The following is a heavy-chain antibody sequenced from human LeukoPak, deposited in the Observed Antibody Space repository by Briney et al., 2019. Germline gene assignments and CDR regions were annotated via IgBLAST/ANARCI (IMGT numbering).Heavy chain of an antibody. D-gene: IGHD2-15*01. CDR1: GLTFSGYT. Sequence: GGSLRLSCAASGLTFSGYTMNWVRQAPGKGLECVSYNSSSGNTIYYADSVKGRFTISRDNAKNSLYLQMNSLRAEDTAVYHCARKTPGIWYVDYWGQGTLVTVSS. J-gene: IGHJ4*02. V-gene: IGHV3-48*04. CDR2: NSSSGNTI. CDR3: ARKTPGIWYVDY.